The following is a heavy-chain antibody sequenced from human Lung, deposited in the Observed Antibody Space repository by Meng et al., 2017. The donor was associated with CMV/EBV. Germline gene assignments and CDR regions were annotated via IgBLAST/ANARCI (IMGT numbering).Heavy chain of an antibody. CDR3: AKDVSKLGYFDL. CDR1: GFTFSSYA. Sequence: CAASGFTFSSYAMSWVRQAPGKGLEWVSAISRSGGSTYYADSAKGRFTISRDNSKNTLYLQMNSLRAEDTAVYYCAKDVSKLGYFDLWGRGTLVTVSS. D-gene: IGHD2-8*01. V-gene: IGHV3-23*01. CDR2: ISRSGGST. J-gene: IGHJ2*01.